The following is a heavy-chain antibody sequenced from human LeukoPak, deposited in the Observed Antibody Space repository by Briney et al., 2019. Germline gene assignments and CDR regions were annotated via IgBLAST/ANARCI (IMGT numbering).Heavy chain of an antibody. Sequence: GGSLRLSCAASGFTFDDYGMHWVRQAPGKGLEWVSGISWNSGSIGYADSVKGRFTISRDNAKNSLYLQMNSLRAEDTALYYCAKDPNRSAYHPYFFDHWGQGTLVTVSS. CDR3: AKDPNRSAYHPYFFDH. D-gene: IGHD5-12*01. J-gene: IGHJ4*02. CDR2: ISWNSGSI. V-gene: IGHV3-9*01. CDR1: GFTFDDYG.